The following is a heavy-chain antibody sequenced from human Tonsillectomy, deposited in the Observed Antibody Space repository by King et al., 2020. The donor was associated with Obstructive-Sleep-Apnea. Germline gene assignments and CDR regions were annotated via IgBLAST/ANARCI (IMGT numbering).Heavy chain of an antibody. J-gene: IGHJ4*02. V-gene: IGHV3-9*01. CDR3: AKGGGSGSYYTYYFDN. CDR2: ISGNNGAI. Sequence: VQLVESGGGLVQPGRSLRLSCAASGFIFDDYGMHWVRQVPGKGLEWVSHISGNNGAIAYADSVKGRFTISRDNAKNSLYLQMNSLRPEDTALYYCAKGGGSGSYYTYYFDNWGQGTLVTVSS. D-gene: IGHD3-10*01. CDR1: GFIFDDYG.